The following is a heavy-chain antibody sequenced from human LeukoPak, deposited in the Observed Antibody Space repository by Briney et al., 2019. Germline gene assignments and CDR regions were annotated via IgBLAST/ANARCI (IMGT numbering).Heavy chain of an antibody. V-gene: IGHV4-61*02. Sequence: SQTLSLTCTVSGGSISSGSYYWSWIRQPAGKGLEWIGRIYTSGSTNYNPSLKSPVTISVDTSKNQFSLKLSSVTAADTAVYYCARGLVPAAISTWFDPWGQGTLVTVSS. D-gene: IGHD2-2*01. J-gene: IGHJ5*02. CDR1: GGSISSGSYY. CDR2: IYTSGST. CDR3: ARGLVPAAISTWFDP.